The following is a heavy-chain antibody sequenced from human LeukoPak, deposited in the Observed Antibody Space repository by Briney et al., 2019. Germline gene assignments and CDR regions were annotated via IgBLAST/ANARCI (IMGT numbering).Heavy chain of an antibody. CDR3: TRDRSRAEDD. CDR2: INQGGSDK. D-gene: IGHD1-14*01. J-gene: IGHJ4*02. Sequence: LPGGSLRLSCAASGFTFSDYYMSWIRQAPGKGLEWVANINQGGSDKYYVDSVKGRFTISRDNANNLLYLQMNSLRGEDTAVYYCTRDRSRAEDDWGQGTLVTVSS. V-gene: IGHV3-7*01. CDR1: GFTFSDYY.